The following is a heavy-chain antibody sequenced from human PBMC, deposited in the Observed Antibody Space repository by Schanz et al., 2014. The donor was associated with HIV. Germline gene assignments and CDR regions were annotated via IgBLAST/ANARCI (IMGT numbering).Heavy chain of an antibody. J-gene: IGHJ6*02. V-gene: IGHV3-23*04. CDR1: GFTFSSYA. CDR3: AKGGFYGDYVSYYYGLDV. D-gene: IGHD4-17*01. CDR2: ISGSGGST. Sequence: VQLVESGGSLVQPGRSLRLSCAASGFTFSSYAMSWVRQAPGKGLEWVSAISGSGGSTYYADSVKGRFTISRGNSKNTLYLQMNSLRAEDTAVYYCAKGGFYGDYVSYYYGLDVWGQGTTVTVSS.